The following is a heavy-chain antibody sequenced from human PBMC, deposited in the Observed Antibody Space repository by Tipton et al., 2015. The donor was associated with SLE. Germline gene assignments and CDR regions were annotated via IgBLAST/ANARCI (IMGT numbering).Heavy chain of an antibody. CDR2: IYTTGSP. Sequence: TLSLTCTVSGGSISSYYWSWIRQPPGKGLEWIGYIYTTGSPNYNPSLKSRVTISVDTSKNRFSLRLNSVTAADTAIYYCARGSSNFDSWGQGTLVTVSS. J-gene: IGHJ4*02. D-gene: IGHD2-2*01. CDR3: ARGSSNFDS. CDR1: GGSISSYY. V-gene: IGHV4-4*08.